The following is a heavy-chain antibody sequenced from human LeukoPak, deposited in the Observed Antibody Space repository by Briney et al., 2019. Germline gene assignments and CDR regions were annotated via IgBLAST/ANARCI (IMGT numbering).Heavy chain of an antibody. CDR3: ARGHFWSGYSYQDYYYYMDV. J-gene: IGHJ6*03. CDR2: ISYNGDGT. D-gene: IGHD3-3*02. Sequence: GGSLRLSXAASGFTFSRYAMHWVRQAPGKGLEHVSTISYNGDGTDYANSVKGRFTISRDNSKNTLSLQVGSLRPEDMAVYYCARGHFWSGYSYQDYYYYMDVWGKGTTVTVSS. CDR1: GFTFSRYA. V-gene: IGHV3-64*01.